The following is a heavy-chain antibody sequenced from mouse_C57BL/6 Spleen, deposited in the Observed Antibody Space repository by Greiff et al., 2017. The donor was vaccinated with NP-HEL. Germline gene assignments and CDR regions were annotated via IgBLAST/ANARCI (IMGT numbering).Heavy chain of an antibody. Sequence: QVHVKQSGAELVKPGASVKISCKASGYAFSSYWMNWVKQRPGKGLEWIGQIYPGDGDTNYNGKFKGKATLTADKSSSTAYMQLSSLTSEDSAVYFCARRGFYGYFDVWGTETTVTVSS. V-gene: IGHV1-80*01. J-gene: IGHJ1*03. CDR2: IYPGDGDT. D-gene: IGHD3-1*01. CDR1: GYAFSSYW. CDR3: ARRGFYGYFDV.